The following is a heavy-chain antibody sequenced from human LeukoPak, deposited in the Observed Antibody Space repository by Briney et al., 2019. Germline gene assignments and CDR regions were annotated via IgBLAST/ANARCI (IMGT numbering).Heavy chain of an antibody. D-gene: IGHD3-22*01. CDR2: IYTSGST. Sequence: SQTLSLTCTVSGGSVSSGNYYWTWIRQPAGKGLEWIGRIYTSGSTNYNPSLKSRVTMSVDTSKNQFSLKLSSVTAADTAVYYCARHKGSNYYDSSGYHTLEFDYWGQGTLVTVSS. CDR1: GGSVSSGNYY. V-gene: IGHV4-61*02. CDR3: ARHKGSNYYDSSGYHTLEFDY. J-gene: IGHJ4*02.